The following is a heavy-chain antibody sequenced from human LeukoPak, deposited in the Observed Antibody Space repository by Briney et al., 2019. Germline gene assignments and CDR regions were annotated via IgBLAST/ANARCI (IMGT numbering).Heavy chain of an antibody. CDR2: INHSGST. CDR1: GGSFSGCY. D-gene: IGHD2-2*01. V-gene: IGHV4-34*01. J-gene: IGHJ6*04. CDR3: ARGLRGSSTSRVSSKISVHYYGMDV. Sequence: SETLSLTCAVYGGSFSGCYRSWIRQPPGKGLEWIGEINHSGSTNYNPSLKSRVTISVDTSKNQFSLKLSSVTAADTAVYYCARGLRGSSTSRVSSKISVHYYGMDVWGKGTTVTVSS.